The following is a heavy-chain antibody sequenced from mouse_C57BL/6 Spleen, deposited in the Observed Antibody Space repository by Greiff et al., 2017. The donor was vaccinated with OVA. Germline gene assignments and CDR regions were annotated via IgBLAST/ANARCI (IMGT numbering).Heavy chain of an antibody. V-gene: IGHV1-82*01. CDR3: ASLYSNCYYFDY. J-gene: IGHJ2*01. Sequence: QVQLQQSGPELVKPGASVKISCKASGYAFSSSWMNWVKQRPGQGLEWIGRIYPGDGDTNYNGKFKGKATLTADKSSSTAYMQLSSLTSEDSAVYFCASLYSNCYYFDYWGQGTTLTVSS. D-gene: IGHD2-5*01. CDR1: GYAFSSSW. CDR2: IYPGDGDT.